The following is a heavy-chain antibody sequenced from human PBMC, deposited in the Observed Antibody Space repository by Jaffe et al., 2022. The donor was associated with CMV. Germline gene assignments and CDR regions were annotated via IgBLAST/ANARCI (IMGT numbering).Heavy chain of an antibody. CDR2: LWHDGSNK. D-gene: IGHD3-16*01. CDR3: ARESKNYVLDY. Sequence: QVQLVESGGGVVQPGRSLRLSCAASGFNFNTYVMHWVRQSPGKGLEWLSVLWHDGSNKNYGDSVKGRFTISRDNSKNTLYLQMNNLGTEDSAMYYCARESKNYVLDYWGQGTLVTVSP. V-gene: IGHV3-33*01. CDR1: GFNFNTYV. J-gene: IGHJ4*02.